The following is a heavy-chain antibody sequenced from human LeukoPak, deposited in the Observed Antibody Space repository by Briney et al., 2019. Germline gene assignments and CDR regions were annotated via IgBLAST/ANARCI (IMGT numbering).Heavy chain of an antibody. D-gene: IGHD5-12*01. Sequence: PGGSLRLSCAASGFTFRSYSLNWVRQAPGKGLEWVSSISSTGIYIYYADSVRGRFTISRDNTKNSVYLQLNSLRAEEDTAMYYCTRGTGGYDHDYRGQGTLVTVSS. CDR1: GFTFRSYS. CDR2: ISSTGIYI. V-gene: IGHV3-21*06. CDR3: TRGTGGYDHDY. J-gene: IGHJ4*02.